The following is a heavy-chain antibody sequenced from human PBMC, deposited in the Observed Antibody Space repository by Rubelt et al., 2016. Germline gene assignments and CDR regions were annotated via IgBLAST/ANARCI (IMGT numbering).Heavy chain of an antibody. CDR1: GGTFSSYA. CDR2: IIPIFGTA. D-gene: IGHD3-9*01. J-gene: IGHJ6*02. Sequence: QVQLVQSGAEVKKPGSSVKVSCKASGGTFSSYAISWVRQAPGQGLEWMGGIIPIFGTANYAQKFQGRVTITEDTSTSTADMELSSLRSEDTAVYYCASPPYDILTGYDYYYGMDVWGQGTTVTVSS. V-gene: IGHV1-69*06. CDR3: ASPPYDILTGYDYYYGMDV.